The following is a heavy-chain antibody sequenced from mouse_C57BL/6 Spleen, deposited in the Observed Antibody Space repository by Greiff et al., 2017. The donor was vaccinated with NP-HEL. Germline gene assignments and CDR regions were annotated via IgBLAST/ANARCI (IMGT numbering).Heavy chain of an antibody. Sequence: QVQLQQSGAELVKPGASVQISCKASGYAFSSYWMNWVKQRPGKGLEWIGQIYPGDGDTNYNGKFKGKATLTADKSSSTAYMQLSSLTSEDSAVYFCARSEYGYDGDYFDDWGQGTTLTVSS. J-gene: IGHJ2*01. CDR3: ARSEYGYDGDYFDD. CDR1: GYAFSSYW. D-gene: IGHD2-2*01. V-gene: IGHV1-80*01. CDR2: IYPGDGDT.